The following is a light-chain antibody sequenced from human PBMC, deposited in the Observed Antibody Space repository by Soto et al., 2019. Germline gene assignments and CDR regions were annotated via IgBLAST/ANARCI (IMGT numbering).Light chain of an antibody. CDR1: QSISSY. J-gene: IGKJ1*01. CDR3: QQYNSYSST. CDR2: DAS. Sequence: DIQMTQSPSSLSASVGDRVTIHCQASQSISSYLNWYQQKPGKAPKLLIYDASSLESGVPSRFSGSGSGTEFTLTISSLQPDDFATYYCQQYNSYSSTFGQGTKVDI. V-gene: IGKV1-5*01.